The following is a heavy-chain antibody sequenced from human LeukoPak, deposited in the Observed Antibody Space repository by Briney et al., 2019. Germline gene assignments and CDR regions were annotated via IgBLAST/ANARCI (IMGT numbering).Heavy chain of an antibody. CDR3: AREWQGGIAAAGTRIEGDY. CDR2: IKQDGSEK. Sequence: GGSLSLSCAVSGFSVSGYWMTWVRQAPGKGLEWVANIKQDGSEKNYVDSVKGRFTISRDNAENSLFLQMNSLRVEDTAVYYCAREWQGGIAAAGTRIEGDYWGQGTLVAVSS. J-gene: IGHJ4*02. CDR1: GFSVSGYW. D-gene: IGHD6-13*01. V-gene: IGHV3-7*01.